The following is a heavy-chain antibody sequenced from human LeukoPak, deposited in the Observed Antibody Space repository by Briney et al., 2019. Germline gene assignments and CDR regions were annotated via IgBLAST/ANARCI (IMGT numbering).Heavy chain of an antibody. CDR3: ASSAPIPAAISYYYYGMDV. CDR2: ISAYNGNT. J-gene: IGHJ6*02. CDR1: GYTFTSYG. V-gene: IGHV1-18*01. D-gene: IGHD2-2*02. Sequence: GASVRVSCKASGYTFTSYGISWVRQAPGQGLEWMGWISAYNGNTNYAQKLQGRVTMTTDTSTSTAYMELRSLRSDDTAVYYCASSAPIPAAISYYYYGMDVWGQGTTVTVSS.